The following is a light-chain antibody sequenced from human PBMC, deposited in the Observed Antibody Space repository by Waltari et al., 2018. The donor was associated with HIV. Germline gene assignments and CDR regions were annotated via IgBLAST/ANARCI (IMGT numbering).Light chain of an antibody. CDR3: QQRRNWPLT. J-gene: IGKJ4*01. V-gene: IGKV3-11*01. CDR1: ENINNY. CDR2: DSS. Sequence: EIVLTQSPATLSFSPGERASLSCTASENINNYLAWYQQKPGQAPRLVIYDSSNSAPGVPDRFSGGGSETHFALIISSLEPEDFAVYYCQQRRNWPLTFGGGTKVEIK.